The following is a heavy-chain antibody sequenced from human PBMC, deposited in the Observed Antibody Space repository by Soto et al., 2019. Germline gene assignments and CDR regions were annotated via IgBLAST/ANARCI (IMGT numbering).Heavy chain of an antibody. J-gene: IGHJ5*02. D-gene: IGHD2-15*01. CDR1: GGSISSYY. V-gene: IGHV4-59*01. CDR3: ARDVVAVGFDP. CDR2: IYYRGST. Sequence: SETLSLTCTVSGGSISSYYWSWIRQPPGKGLEWIGYIYYRGSTNYNPSLKSRVTISVDTSKNQFSLKLSSVTAADTAVYYCARDVVAVGFDPWGQGTLVTVSS.